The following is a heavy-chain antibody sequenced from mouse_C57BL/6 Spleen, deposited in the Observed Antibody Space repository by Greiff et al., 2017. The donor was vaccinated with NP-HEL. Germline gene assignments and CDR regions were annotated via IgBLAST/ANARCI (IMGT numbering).Heavy chain of an antibody. Sequence: QVQLQQSGAELVKPGASVKLSCKASGYTFTSYWMHWVKQRPGRGLEWIGRIDPNSGGTKYNEKFKSKATLTVDKPSSTAYMQLSSLTSRDSAVYYGARSARQLRVYFDYWGQGTTLTVSS. CDR3: ARSARQLRVYFDY. CDR1: GYTFTSYW. D-gene: IGHD3-2*02. V-gene: IGHV1-72*01. J-gene: IGHJ2*01. CDR2: IDPNSGGT.